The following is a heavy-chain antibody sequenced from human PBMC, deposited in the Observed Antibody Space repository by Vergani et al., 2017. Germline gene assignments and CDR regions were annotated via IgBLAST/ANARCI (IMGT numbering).Heavy chain of an antibody. J-gene: IGHJ4*02. D-gene: IGHD5-24*01. CDR1: GGTFSSYA. CDR2: IIPIFGTA. Sequence: QVQLVQSGAEVKKPGSSVKVSCKASGGTFSSYAISWVRQAPGQGLEWMGRIIPIFGTANYAQKFQGRVTITADESTSTAYMELSSLRSEDTGVYYCARDLPPSRDCYYYVNYLDYWGQGTLVTVSS. CDR3: ARDLPPSRDCYYYVNYLDY. V-gene: IGHV1-69*13.